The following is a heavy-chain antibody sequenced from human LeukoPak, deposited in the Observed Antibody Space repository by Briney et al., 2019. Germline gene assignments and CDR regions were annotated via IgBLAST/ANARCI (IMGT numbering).Heavy chain of an antibody. CDR3: AGCGSGSFPFYYGMDV. J-gene: IGHJ6*02. CDR2: IKQDGSEK. CDR1: GFTFGNYW. D-gene: IGHD3-10*01. Sequence: GGSLRLSCAASGFTFGNYWMSWVRQAPGKGLEWVANIKQDGSEKYYVDSVKGRFTISRDNAQTSLYLQMNSLRAEDTAVYYCAGCGSGSFPFYYGMDVWGQGTTVTVSS. V-gene: IGHV3-7*01.